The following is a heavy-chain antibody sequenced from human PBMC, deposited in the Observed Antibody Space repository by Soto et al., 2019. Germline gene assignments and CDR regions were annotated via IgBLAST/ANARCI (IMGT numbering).Heavy chain of an antibody. V-gene: IGHV3-30*18. J-gene: IGHJ4*02. CDR2: ISYDGSNK. CDR3: AKGSGD. D-gene: IGHD6-19*01. Sequence: VGSLRLSCAASGFTFSSYGMHWVRQAPGKGLEWVAVISYDGSNKYYADSVKGRFTISRDNSKNTLYLQMNSLRAEDTAVYYCAKGSGDWGQGTLVTVSS. CDR1: GFTFSSYG.